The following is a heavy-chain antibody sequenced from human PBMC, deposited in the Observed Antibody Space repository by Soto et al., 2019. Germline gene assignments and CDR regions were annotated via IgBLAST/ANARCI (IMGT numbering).Heavy chain of an antibody. CDR2: ISGSGGST. CDR3: AKDLSYYDYIWGSSGVGYAFDI. CDR1: GFTFSSYA. J-gene: IGHJ3*02. Sequence: PGGSLRLSCAASGFTFSSYAMSWVRQAPGKGLEWVSAISGSGGSTYYADSVKGRFTISRDNSKNTLYLQMNSLRAEDTAVYYCAKDLSYYDYIWGSSGVGYAFDIWGQGTMVTVSS. V-gene: IGHV3-23*01. D-gene: IGHD3-16*01.